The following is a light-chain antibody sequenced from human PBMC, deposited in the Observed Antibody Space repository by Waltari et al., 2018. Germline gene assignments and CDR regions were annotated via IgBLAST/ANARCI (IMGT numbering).Light chain of an antibody. CDR2: DAS. CDR3: QMYVRLPVT. Sequence: EIVLTQSPGTLALSPGDRATISCRASQSVGRALAWYQQKPGQAPRLLIYDASSRATGISDKFSGSGSGTDFSLTISRVEPEDFAVYFCQMYVRLPVTFGQGTKVEVK. CDR1: QSVGRA. V-gene: IGKV3-20*01. J-gene: IGKJ1*01.